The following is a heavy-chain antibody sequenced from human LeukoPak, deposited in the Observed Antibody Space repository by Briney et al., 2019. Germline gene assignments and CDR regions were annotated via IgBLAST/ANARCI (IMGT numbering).Heavy chain of an antibody. Sequence: GGSLRLSCAASGFTFSIYAMSWVRQAPGKGLVWVSSITSSGTGTFYADSVKGRSTISRDNSENTLYLQMNSLRDEDMAVYYCAKDRPNYYDSSGHYYRRNGDYWGQGTLVTVSS. CDR3: AKDRPNYYDSSGHYYRRNGDY. J-gene: IGHJ4*02. D-gene: IGHD3-22*01. V-gene: IGHV3-23*01. CDR2: ITSSGTGT. CDR1: GFTFSIYA.